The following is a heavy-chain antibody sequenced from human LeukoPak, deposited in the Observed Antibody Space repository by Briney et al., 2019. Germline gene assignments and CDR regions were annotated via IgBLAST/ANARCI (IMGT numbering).Heavy chain of an antibody. CDR3: AREGPGRPIDY. D-gene: IGHD1-26*01. J-gene: IGHJ4*02. CDR2: IYSGGST. Sequence: PGGSLRLSSAASGFTVSSNYMSWVRQAPGKGLEWVSVIYSGGSTYSADSVKGRFTISRDNSKNTLFLQMNSLRAEDTAVYYCAREGPGRPIDYWGQGTLVTVSS. V-gene: IGHV3-66*01. CDR1: GFTVSSNY.